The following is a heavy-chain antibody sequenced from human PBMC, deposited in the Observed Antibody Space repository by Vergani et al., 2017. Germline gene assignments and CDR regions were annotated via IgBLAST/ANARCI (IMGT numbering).Heavy chain of an antibody. CDR2: INHSGST. CDR1: GGSFSGYY. V-gene: IGHV4-34*09. CDR3: ARDTTYGDYGGVDY. Sequence: QVQLQESGPGLVKPSETLSLTCTVYGGSFSGYYWSWIRQPPGKGLEWIGEINHSGSTYYNPSLKSRVTISVDTSKNQFSLKLSSVTAADTAVYYCARDTTYGDYGGVDYWGQGTLVTVSS. D-gene: IGHD4-17*01. J-gene: IGHJ4*02.